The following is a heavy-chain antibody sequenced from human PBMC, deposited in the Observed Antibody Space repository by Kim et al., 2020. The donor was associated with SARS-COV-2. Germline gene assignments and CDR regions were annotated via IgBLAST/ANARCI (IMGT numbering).Heavy chain of an antibody. CDR1: GGSFSGYY. V-gene: IGHV4-34*01. CDR3: ARGHRGYSYGRGWGY. Sequence: SETLSLTCAVYGGSFSGYYWSWIRQPPGKGLEWIGEINHSGSTNYNPSLKSRVTISVDTSKNQFSLKLSSVTAADTAVYYCARGHRGYSYGRGWGYWGQGTLVTVSS. J-gene: IGHJ4*02. CDR2: INHSGST. D-gene: IGHD5-18*01.